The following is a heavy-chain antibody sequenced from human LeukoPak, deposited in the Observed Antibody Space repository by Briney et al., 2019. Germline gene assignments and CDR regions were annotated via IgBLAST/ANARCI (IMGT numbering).Heavy chain of an antibody. Sequence: GGSLRLSCAASGFTFSSYAMSWVRQAPGKGLEWVSAISGSGGSTYYADSVKGRFTISRDNSKNTLYLHMSSLRAEDTAVYFCARDSSDTAMVEGALDFWGQGTMVTVSS. CDR1: GFTFSSYA. D-gene: IGHD5-18*01. J-gene: IGHJ3*01. V-gene: IGHV3-23*01. CDR2: ISGSGGST. CDR3: ARDSSDTAMVEGALDF.